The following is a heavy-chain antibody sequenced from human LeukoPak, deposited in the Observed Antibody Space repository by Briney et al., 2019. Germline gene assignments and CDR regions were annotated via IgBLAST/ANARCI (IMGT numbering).Heavy chain of an antibody. CDR3: AKDRSNSCCTDY. CDR1: GFTFSSYA. V-gene: IGHV3-30*04. Sequence: GGSLRLSCAASGFTFSSYAMHWVRQAPGKGLEWVAVISYDGSNKYYADSVKGRFTISRDNSKNTLYVQMNSLRAEDTAVYYCAKDRSNSCCTDYWGQGTLVTVSS. CDR2: ISYDGSNK. J-gene: IGHJ4*02. D-gene: IGHD2-2*02.